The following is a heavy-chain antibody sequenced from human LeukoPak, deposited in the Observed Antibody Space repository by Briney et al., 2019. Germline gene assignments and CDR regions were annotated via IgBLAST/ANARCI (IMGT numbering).Heavy chain of an antibody. CDR1: GASISSDY. J-gene: IGHJ2*01. CDR2: IFPSGSS. D-gene: IGHD5-24*01. V-gene: IGHV4-4*09. Sequence: SETLSLTCSVSGASISSDYWSWIRQTPGKALEYIGCIFPSGSSNYNPSLRSRAAISVDTSKNQFSLKLTSGTAADTAVYYCARGRRDGYNFYWYFDLWGRGTLVTVSS. CDR3: ARGRRDGYNFYWYFDL.